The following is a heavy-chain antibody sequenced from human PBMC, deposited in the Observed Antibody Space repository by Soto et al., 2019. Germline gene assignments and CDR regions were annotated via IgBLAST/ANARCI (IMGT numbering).Heavy chain of an antibody. V-gene: IGHV3-23*01. CDR1: RSTFSSYA. CDR2: ITSDGVNT. Sequence: SLRLSCAASRSTFSSYAMTWVRQAPGKGLEWVSSITSDGVNTYYADSMKGRFTISRDNSKNTVYLQINSLRAEDTAVYYCSKSGDGYWGQGTLVTAPQ. CDR3: SKSGDGY. J-gene: IGHJ4*02. D-gene: IGHD3-10*01.